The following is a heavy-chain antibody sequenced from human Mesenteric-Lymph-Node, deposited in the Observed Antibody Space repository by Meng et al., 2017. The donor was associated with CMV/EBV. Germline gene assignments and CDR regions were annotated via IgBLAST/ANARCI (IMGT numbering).Heavy chain of an antibody. V-gene: IGHV1-69*05. CDR2: ILPILGTP. CDR3: ARCGSSCKHLWPLDV. CDR1: GYTFTDNY. Sequence: SVKVSCKASGYTFTDNYMHWVRQAPGQGLEWMGGILPILGTPNYAQNFQGRLTITTDESTSTAYMELSSLRSEDTAVYYCARCGSSCKHLWPLDVWGQGTTVTVSS. D-gene: IGHD3-10*01. J-gene: IGHJ6*02.